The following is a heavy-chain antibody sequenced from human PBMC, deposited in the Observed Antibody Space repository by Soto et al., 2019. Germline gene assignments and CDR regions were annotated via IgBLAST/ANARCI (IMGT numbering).Heavy chain of an antibody. D-gene: IGHD5-18*01. Sequence: EVQLVESGGGLVLPGGSLRLSCVASGFTFSIYSMNWVRQAPGKGLEWVSFIRGSGETMYYADSVKGRFTISRDNAKNSLYLQMNSLRDEDTAVYYCARDGVDTGDCWGQGTLVTVSS. J-gene: IGHJ4*02. CDR2: IRGSGETM. CDR3: ARDGVDTGDC. CDR1: GFTFSIYS. V-gene: IGHV3-48*02.